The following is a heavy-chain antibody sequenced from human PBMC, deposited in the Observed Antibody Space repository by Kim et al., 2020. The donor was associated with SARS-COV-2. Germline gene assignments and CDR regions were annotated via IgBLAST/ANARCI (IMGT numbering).Heavy chain of an antibody. Sequence: SETLSLTCAVYGGSFSGYYWSWIRQPPGKGLEWIGEINHSGSTNYNPSLKSRVTISVDTSKNQFSLKLSSVTAADTAVYYCAREARVNVGYCSGGSCSGWFDPWGQGTLVTVSS. CDR2: INHSGST. CDR1: GGSFSGYY. V-gene: IGHV4-34*01. J-gene: IGHJ5*02. CDR3: AREARVNVGYCSGGSCSGWFDP. D-gene: IGHD2-15*01.